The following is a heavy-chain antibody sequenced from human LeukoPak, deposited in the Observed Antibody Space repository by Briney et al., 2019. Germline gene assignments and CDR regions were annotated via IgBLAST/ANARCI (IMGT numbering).Heavy chain of an antibody. CDR3: AKGPSGWFDP. CDR2: IYHSGSI. D-gene: IGHD6-19*01. Sequence: SETLSLTCTVSGYSMNSDYFWGWIRPPPGKGLEWIGSIYHSGSIYYNPSLKSRVTMSVDTSKNQFSLKLSSVTAADTAVYYCAKGPSGWFDPWGQGTLVTVSS. CDR1: GYSMNSDYF. J-gene: IGHJ5*02. V-gene: IGHV4-38-2*02.